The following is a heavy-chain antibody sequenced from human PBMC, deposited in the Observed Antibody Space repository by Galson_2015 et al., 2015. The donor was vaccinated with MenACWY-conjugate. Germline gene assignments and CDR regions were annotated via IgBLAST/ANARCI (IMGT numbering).Heavy chain of an antibody. J-gene: IGHJ6*02. V-gene: IGHV3-48*03. CDR3: ARDRQPSIRYYYYGMDV. CDR2: ISSSGSTI. D-gene: IGHD1-1*01. Sequence: SLRLSCAASGFTFSSYEMNWVRQAPGKGLEWVSYISSSGSTIYYADSVEGRFTISRDNAKNSLYLQMNSLRAEDTAVYYCARDRQPSIRYYYYGMDVWGQGTTVTVSS. CDR1: GFTFSSYE.